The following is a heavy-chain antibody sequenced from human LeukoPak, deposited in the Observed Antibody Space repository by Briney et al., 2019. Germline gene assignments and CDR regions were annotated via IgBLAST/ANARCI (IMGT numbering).Heavy chain of an antibody. CDR1: GYSFDIYW. CDR2: IYPRDSDT. D-gene: IGHD4-11*01. CDR3: ARHVQEYSADY. V-gene: IGHV5-51*01. Sequence: GESLQISCKASGYSFDIYWIGWVRRMPGKGLEWMGIIYPRDSDTRYSPSIQGQVTILADKSISTAYLQWNSLKASDTAMYCCARHVQEYSADYWGQGTLVTVSS. J-gene: IGHJ4*02.